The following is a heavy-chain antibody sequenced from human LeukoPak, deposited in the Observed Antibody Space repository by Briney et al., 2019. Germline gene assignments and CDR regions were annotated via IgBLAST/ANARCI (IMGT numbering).Heavy chain of an antibody. CDR1: GGTFNSYA. J-gene: IGHJ4*02. D-gene: IGHD5-24*01. V-gene: IGHV1-69*13. CDR3: ARDVEMATITEPYFDY. CDR2: IIPIFGTA. Sequence: GASVKVSCKASGGTFNSYAISWVRQAPGQGLEWMGGIIPIFGTANYAQKFQGRVTITADESTSTAYMELSSLRSEDTAVYYCARDVEMATITEPYFDYWGQGTLVTVSS.